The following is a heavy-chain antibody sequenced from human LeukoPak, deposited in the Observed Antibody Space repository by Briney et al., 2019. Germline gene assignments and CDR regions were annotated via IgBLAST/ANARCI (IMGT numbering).Heavy chain of an antibody. Sequence: GESLKISCKGSGYSFTSYWIGWVRQMPGKGLEWMGIIFPGDSDTRYSPSFQGQVTISADKSISTAYLQWSSLKASDTAMYYCATHPPSPGNWFDPWGQRTLVTVSS. CDR2: IFPGDSDT. J-gene: IGHJ5*02. CDR1: GYSFTSYW. CDR3: ATHPPSPGNWFDP. D-gene: IGHD6-6*01. V-gene: IGHV5-51*01.